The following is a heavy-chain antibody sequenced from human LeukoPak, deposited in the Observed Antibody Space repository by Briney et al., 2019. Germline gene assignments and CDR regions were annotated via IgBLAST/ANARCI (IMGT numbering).Heavy chain of an antibody. CDR2: INSDGSTT. V-gene: IGHV3-74*01. Sequence: QPGGSLRLSCAASGFTFSSYWMHWVRQAPGKGLVWVSRINSDGSTTSYADSVKGRFTISRDNAKNSLYLQMNSLRAEDTAVYYCARDPITIFGVVNYFDYWGQGTLVTVSS. J-gene: IGHJ4*02. CDR3: ARDPITIFGVVNYFDY. D-gene: IGHD3-3*01. CDR1: GFTFSSYW.